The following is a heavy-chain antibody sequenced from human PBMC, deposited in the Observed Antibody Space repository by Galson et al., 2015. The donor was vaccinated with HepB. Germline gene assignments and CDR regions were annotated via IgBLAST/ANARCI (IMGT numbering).Heavy chain of an antibody. V-gene: IGHV3-33*08. CDR3: AAGREWELLGY. CDR2: IWYDGSNK. J-gene: IGHJ4*02. D-gene: IGHD1-26*01. CDR1: GFTFSSYS. Sequence: SLRLSCAASGFTFSSYSMNWVRQAPGKGLEWVAVIWYDGSNKYYADSVKGRFTISRDNSKNTLYLQMNSLRAEDTAVYYCAAGREWELLGYWGQGTLVTVSS.